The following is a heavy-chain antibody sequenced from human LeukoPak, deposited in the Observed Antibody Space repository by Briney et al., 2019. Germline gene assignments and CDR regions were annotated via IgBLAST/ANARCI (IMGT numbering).Heavy chain of an antibody. CDR1: GGSVSSGSYD. Sequence: SQTLSLTCAVSGGSVSSGSYDWNRLRQPPGKGLEWIVYIYYSGSTNYNPSLKSRVTISVDTSKNQFSLKLSSVTAADTAVYYCAREGLTTVTAYYYYGMDVWGQGTTVTVSS. V-gene: IGHV4-61*01. CDR3: AREGLTTVTAYYYYGMDV. CDR2: IYYSGST. D-gene: IGHD4-11*01. J-gene: IGHJ6*02.